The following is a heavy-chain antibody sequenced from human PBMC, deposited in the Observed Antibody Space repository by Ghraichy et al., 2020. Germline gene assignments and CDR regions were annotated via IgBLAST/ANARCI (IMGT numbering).Heavy chain of an antibody. D-gene: IGHD2-15*01. Sequence: SQTLSLTCTVSGDSVSSNSYYWSWIRQPAGKGLEWIGRIYNSGYTNYNPSLKSRATMSLDMSKNQFSLKLSSVTAADTAVYYCARDGDIVVVPAASPVMGYFDVWGRGTLVTVSS. CDR2: IYNSGYT. CDR1: GDSVSSNSYY. J-gene: IGHJ2*01. V-gene: IGHV4-61*02. CDR3: ARDGDIVVVPAASPVMGYFDV.